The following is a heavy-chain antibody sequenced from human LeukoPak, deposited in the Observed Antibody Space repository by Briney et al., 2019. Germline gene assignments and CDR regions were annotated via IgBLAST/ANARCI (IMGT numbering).Heavy chain of an antibody. Sequence: ASVKVSCKASGYTFTSYYMHWVRQAPGQGLEWMGIINPSGGSTSYAQKFQGRVTMTRDTSTSTVYMELSSLRSEGTAVYYCARDRTYYDFWSGYYYYYYCGMDVWGQGTTVTVSS. CDR1: GYTFTSYY. V-gene: IGHV1-46*01. J-gene: IGHJ6*02. CDR3: ARDRTYYDFWSGYYYYYYCGMDV. D-gene: IGHD3-3*01. CDR2: INPSGGST.